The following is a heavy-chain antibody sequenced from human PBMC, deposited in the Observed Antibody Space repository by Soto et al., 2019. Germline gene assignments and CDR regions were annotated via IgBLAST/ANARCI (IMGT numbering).Heavy chain of an antibody. J-gene: IGHJ4*02. V-gene: IGHV1-69*13. CDR3: ARATYYDFWSGYFPFDY. D-gene: IGHD3-3*01. CDR2: IIPIFGTA. CDR1: GGTFSSYA. Sequence: SVKVSCKASGGTFSSYAISWVRQAPGQGLEWMGGIIPIFGTANYAQKFQGRVTITADESTSTAYMELSSLRSEDAAVYYCARATYYDFWSGYFPFDYWGQGTLVTVLL.